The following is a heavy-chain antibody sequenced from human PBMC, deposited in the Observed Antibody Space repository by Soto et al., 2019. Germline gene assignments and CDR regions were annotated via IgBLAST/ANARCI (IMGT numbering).Heavy chain of an antibody. D-gene: IGHD3-10*02. Sequence: GGSLRLSCAASGFTFSSYSMNWVRQAPGKGLEWVSSISSSSSYIYYADSVKGRFTISRDNAKNSLYLQMNSPRAEDTAVYYCARAVLRDAFDIWGQGTMVTVSS. J-gene: IGHJ3*02. V-gene: IGHV3-21*01. CDR1: GFTFSSYS. CDR3: ARAVLRDAFDI. CDR2: ISSSSSYI.